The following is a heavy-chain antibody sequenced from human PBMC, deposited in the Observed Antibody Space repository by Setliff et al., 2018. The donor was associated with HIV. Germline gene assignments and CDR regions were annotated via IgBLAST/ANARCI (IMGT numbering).Heavy chain of an antibody. CDR1: GGSFIGSSFQ. CDR2: IAYSGTTMYT. J-gene: IGHJ4*02. Sequence: SETLSLTCTGSGGSFIGSSFQSTWIRQTPGKGLEWIADIAYSGTTMYTNYNPSLESRVIVSEDTSRDQFFLKLTSVTADDTAIYYCARGPHFAYWGQGLLVTVAS. CDR3: ARGPHFAY. V-gene: IGHV4-39*07.